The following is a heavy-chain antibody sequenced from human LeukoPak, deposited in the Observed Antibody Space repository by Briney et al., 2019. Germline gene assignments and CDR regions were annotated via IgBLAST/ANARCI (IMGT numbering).Heavy chain of an antibody. CDR3: ATPPVWFGEFMSGNSILGYFQD. D-gene: IGHD3-10*01. J-gene: IGHJ1*01. CDR2: FDTQEGET. Sequence: GASVKVSCKISGHTLTELSIHWVRQAPGKGLEWTGGFDTQEGETIFAQNFQGRVTMTEDTSSDTAYMELSSLTSEDTAVYYCATPPVWFGEFMSGNSILGYFQDWGQGTLVTVSS. V-gene: IGHV1-24*01. CDR1: GHTLTELS.